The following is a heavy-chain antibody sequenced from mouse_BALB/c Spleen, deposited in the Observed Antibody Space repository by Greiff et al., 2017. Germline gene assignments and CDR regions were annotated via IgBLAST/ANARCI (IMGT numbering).Heavy chain of an antibody. D-gene: IGHD1-1*01. CDR2: ISSVSSTI. CDR1: GFTFSSFG. V-gene: IGHV5-17*02. CDR3: ARAKYYYGSREDDYAMDY. Sequence: EVKLVASGGGLVQPGGSRKLSCAASGFTFSSFGMHWVRQAPEKGLECVAYISSVSSTIYYADTVKDRFTISRDNPKNTLFLQMTSLRSEDKAMYYCARAKYYYGSREDDYAMDYWGQGTSVTVSS. J-gene: IGHJ4*01.